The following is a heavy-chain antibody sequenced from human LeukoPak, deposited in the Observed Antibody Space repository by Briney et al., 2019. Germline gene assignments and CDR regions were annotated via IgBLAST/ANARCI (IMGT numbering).Heavy chain of an antibody. CDR1: GYTFTSYG. V-gene: IGHV1-18*01. J-gene: IGHJ5*02. Sequence: GASVKVSCKASGYTFTSYGISWVRQAPGQGLEWMGWISAYNGNTNYAQKLQGRVTMTTDTSTSTAYMELSSLRSEDTAVYYCARRTTENWFDPWGQGTLVTVSS. D-gene: IGHD1-7*01. CDR2: ISAYNGNT. CDR3: ARRTTENWFDP.